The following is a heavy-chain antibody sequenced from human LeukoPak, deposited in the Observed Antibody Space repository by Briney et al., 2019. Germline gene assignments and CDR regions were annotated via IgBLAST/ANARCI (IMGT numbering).Heavy chain of an antibody. CDR3: ARDLEGNDSSGNYYLSEGAFDI. J-gene: IGHJ3*02. CDR1: GGSISSYY. Sequence: SSETLSLTCTVSGGSISSYYWNWIRQPAGKGLEWIGRIYTIGTTNYSPSLKSRATISVDKPKNQFSLKLSSVTAADTAVYYCARDLEGNDSSGNYYLSEGAFDIWGQGTMVTVSS. D-gene: IGHD3-22*01. CDR2: IYTIGTT. V-gene: IGHV4-4*07.